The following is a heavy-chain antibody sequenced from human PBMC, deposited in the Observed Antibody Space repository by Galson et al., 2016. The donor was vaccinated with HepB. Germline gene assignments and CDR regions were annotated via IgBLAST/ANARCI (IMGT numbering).Heavy chain of an antibody. J-gene: IGHJ4*02. CDR1: GGSISTSSYY. D-gene: IGHD4-11*01. CDR3: ARIFPYTNYVGSFGY. CDR2: VSYSETT. V-gene: IGHV4-39*01. Sequence: SETLSLTCTVSGGSISTSSYYGGWIRQPPGKGLEWIVSVSYSETTYYNPSLKSRVPTSVDTSKNQFSLKLRSVTAADTAVYYCARIFPYTNYVGSFGYWGQGALVTVSS.